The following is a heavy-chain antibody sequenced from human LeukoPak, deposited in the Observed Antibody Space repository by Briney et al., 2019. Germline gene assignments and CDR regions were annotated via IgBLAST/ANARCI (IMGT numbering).Heavy chain of an antibody. V-gene: IGHV1-69*04. CDR3: ARQGFYYFDY. Sequence: SVKVSCKASGGTFSSYAISWVRQAPGQGLEWMGRIIPILGIANYAQKFQGRVTITADKSTSTVYMELSSLRSEDTAVYYCARQGFYYFDYWGQGTLVTVSS. CDR2: IIPILGIA. D-gene: IGHD2/OR15-2a*01. CDR1: GGTFSSYA. J-gene: IGHJ4*02.